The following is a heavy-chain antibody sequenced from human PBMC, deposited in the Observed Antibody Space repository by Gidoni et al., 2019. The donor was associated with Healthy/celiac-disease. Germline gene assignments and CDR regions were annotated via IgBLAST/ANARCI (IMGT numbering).Heavy chain of an antibody. J-gene: IGHJ2*01. CDR2: IYYSGST. V-gene: IGHV4-39*01. Sequence: QLQLQESGPGLVKPSETLSLTCTFSGGSISSRSYYWGWIRQPPGKGLEWIVSIYYSGSTYYNPSLKSRVTISVDTSKNQFSLKLSSVTAADTAVYYCASSSDTAMVIGWYFDLWGRGTLVTVSS. D-gene: IGHD5-18*01. CDR1: GGSISSRSYY. CDR3: ASSSDTAMVIGWYFDL.